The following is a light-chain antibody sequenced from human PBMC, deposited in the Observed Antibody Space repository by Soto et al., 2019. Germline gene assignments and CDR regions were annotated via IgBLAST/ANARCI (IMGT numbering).Light chain of an antibody. CDR3: QQYNRYPVT. CDR2: KAS. Sequence: DIQMTQSPSTLSASVGDRVTITCRASQSINSWLAWYQQKPGKAPKVLIYKASSLESGVPSRFSGSGSGTEFTLTISSLQPDDFATYYCQQYNRYPVTFGQGTKVEIK. J-gene: IGKJ1*01. CDR1: QSINSW. V-gene: IGKV1-5*03.